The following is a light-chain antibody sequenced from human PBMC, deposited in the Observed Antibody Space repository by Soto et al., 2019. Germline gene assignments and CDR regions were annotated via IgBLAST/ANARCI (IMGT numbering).Light chain of an antibody. V-gene: IGKV3-20*01. CDR1: QSVSSSN. Sequence: EIVLTQSPGTLSLSPGERATLSCRASQSVSSSNLAWYQQKPGQAPRLLIYDSSSRTTGLPDRFSGSGSGTDFTLTISRLEPEDFAVYYCQQYGSSPTFGQGTKLEIK. CDR2: DSS. J-gene: IGKJ2*01. CDR3: QQYGSSPT.